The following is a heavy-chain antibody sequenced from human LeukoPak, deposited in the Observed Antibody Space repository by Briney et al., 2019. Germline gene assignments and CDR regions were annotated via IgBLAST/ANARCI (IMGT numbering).Heavy chain of an antibody. J-gene: IGHJ5*02. CDR3: ARDSNDFWSSNWFDP. V-gene: IGHV4-4*07. CDR1: GGSISSYY. CDR2: IYTSGST. D-gene: IGHD3-3*01. Sequence: PSETLSLTCTVSGGSISSYYWSWIRQPAGKGLEWIGRIYTSGSTNYNPSLKSRVTMSVDTSKNQFSLKLSSVTAADTAVYYCARDSNDFWSSNWFDPWGQGTLVTVSS.